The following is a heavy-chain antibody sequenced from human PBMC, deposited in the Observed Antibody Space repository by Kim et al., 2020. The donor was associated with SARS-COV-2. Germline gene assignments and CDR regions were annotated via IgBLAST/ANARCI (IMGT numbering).Heavy chain of an antibody. CDR3: ARGIYDSSGYRWFDP. CDR1: GGSISSGDYY. Sequence: SETLSLTCTVSGGSISSGDYYWSWIRQPPGKGLEWIGYIYYSGSTYYNPSLKSRVTISVDTSKNQFSLKLSSVTAADTAVYYCARGIYDSSGYRWFDPWGQGTLVTVSS. CDR2: IYYSGST. D-gene: IGHD3-22*01. V-gene: IGHV4-30-4*01. J-gene: IGHJ5*02.